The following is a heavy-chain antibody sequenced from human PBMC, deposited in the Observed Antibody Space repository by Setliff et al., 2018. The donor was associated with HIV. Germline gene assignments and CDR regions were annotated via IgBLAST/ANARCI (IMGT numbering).Heavy chain of an antibody. D-gene: IGHD6-13*01. CDR3: ARGRAGTGLDP. V-gene: IGHV4-4*07. J-gene: IGHJ5*02. Sequence: SETLSLTCYVTDDPISSYYWSWVRQPAGKGLEWIGRLYVSGDTNYNPSLKSRVTMSLDTSKKHFSLKMSSVTAADTAVYYCARGRAGTGLDPWGQGTLVTVSS. CDR1: DDPISSYY. CDR2: LYVSGDT.